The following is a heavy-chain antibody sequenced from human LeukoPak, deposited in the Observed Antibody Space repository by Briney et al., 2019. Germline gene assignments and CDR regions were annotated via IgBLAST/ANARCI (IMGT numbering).Heavy chain of an antibody. V-gene: IGHV3-7*01. J-gene: IGHJ4*02. CDR3: ASTLPGYSYGQFDY. Sequence: GGSLRLSCAASGFTFSSYWMSWVRQAPGKGLEWVANIKQDGSEKYYVDSVKGRFTISRDNAKNSLYLQMNSLRAEDTAVYYCASTLPGYSYGQFDYWGQGTLVTVSS. D-gene: IGHD5-18*01. CDR2: IKQDGSEK. CDR1: GFTFSSYW.